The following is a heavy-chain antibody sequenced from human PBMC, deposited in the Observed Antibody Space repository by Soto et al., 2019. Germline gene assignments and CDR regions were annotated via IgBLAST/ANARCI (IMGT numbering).Heavy chain of an antibody. CDR3: ARDPAPSYKRVLFDY. J-gene: IGHJ4*02. V-gene: IGHV3-48*01. CDR1: GFTFSSYS. D-gene: IGHD1-26*01. Sequence: PGGSLRLSCAASGFTFSSYSMNWVRQAPGKGLEWVSYISSSSSTIYYADSVKGRFTISRDNAKNSLYLQMNSLRAEDTAVYYCARDPAPSYKRVLFDYWGQGTLVTVSS. CDR2: ISSSSSTI.